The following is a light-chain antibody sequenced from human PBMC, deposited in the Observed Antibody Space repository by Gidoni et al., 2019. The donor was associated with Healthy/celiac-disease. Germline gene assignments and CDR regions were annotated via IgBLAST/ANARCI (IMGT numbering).Light chain of an antibody. V-gene: IGKV1-5*03. Sequence: DIQMTQYPSTLSASVGDRVTITCRASQSISSWLAWYQQKPGKAPKLLIYKASSLESGVPARFSGSGSGTEFTLTISSLQPDDFATYYCQQYNSYSCTFGQGTKVEIK. CDR3: QQYNSYSCT. J-gene: IGKJ1*01. CDR1: QSISSW. CDR2: KAS.